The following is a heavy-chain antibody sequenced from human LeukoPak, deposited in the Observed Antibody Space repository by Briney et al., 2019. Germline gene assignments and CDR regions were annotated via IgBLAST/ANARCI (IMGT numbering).Heavy chain of an antibody. CDR2: INPSGGST. CDR3: ARVSGSTSDYYYGMDV. J-gene: IGHJ6*02. V-gene: IGHV1-46*01. CDR1: GYTFTSYY. Sequence: ASVTVSCKASGYTFTSYYMHWVRQAPGQGLEWMGIINPSGGSTSYAQKFQGRVTMTRDTSTSTVYMELSSLRSEDTAVYYCARVSGSTSDYYYGMDVWGQGTTVTVSS. D-gene: IGHD2-2*01.